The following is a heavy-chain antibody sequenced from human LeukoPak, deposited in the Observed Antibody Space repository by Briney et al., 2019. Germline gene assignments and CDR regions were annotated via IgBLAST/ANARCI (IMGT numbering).Heavy chain of an antibody. CDR3: VRQGLQSGTYPAY. D-gene: IGHD1-26*01. V-gene: IGHV5-51*01. CDR2: LYPDGSAT. Sequence: GESLQISCKASGYTFNNYWIGWVRQMPGRGLEWMGMLYPDGSATTYHPSLEGRVTISADKSVTTGYLEWNSLKASDTALYYCVRQGLQSGTYPAYWGPGTLVTVSS. CDR1: GYTFNNYW. J-gene: IGHJ4*02.